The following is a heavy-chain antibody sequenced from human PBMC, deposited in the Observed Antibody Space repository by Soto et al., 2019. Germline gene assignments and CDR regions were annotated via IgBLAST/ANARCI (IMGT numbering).Heavy chain of an antibody. CDR2: IYWVDAK. Sequence: QITLNESGPTVVRPTEPLTLTCRFDGFSLTTSGVGVGWIRQSPGKAQEWIALIYWVDAKRYGASLKSRLTITKHTSKIQVVLTVSDLDPTDTATYSCAHRVLRTFFGLVTTTAIDFDFWCQGTPVAVSS. D-gene: IGHD3-3*01. CDR3: AHRVLRTFFGLVTTTAIDFDF. V-gene: IGHV2-5*05. J-gene: IGHJ4*02. CDR1: GFSLTTSGVG.